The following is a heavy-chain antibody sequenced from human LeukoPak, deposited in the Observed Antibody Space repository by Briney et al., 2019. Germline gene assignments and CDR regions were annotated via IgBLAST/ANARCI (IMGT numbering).Heavy chain of an antibody. CDR3: ATTLVSSAFDI. J-gene: IGHJ3*02. Sequence: ASVKVSCKASGYTFTSYYMHWVRQAPGQGLEWMGIINPSGVATTYAQKFQGRVTLTRDTSTSTVYLELSSLRSDDTAVYYCATTLVSSAFDIWGQGTMVTASA. CDR2: INPSGVAT. CDR1: GYTFTSYY. V-gene: IGHV1-46*01. D-gene: IGHD2-2*01.